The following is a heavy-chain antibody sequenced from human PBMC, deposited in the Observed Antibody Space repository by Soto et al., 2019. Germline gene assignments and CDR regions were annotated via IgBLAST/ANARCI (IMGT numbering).Heavy chain of an antibody. CDR2: ISGSGGST. D-gene: IGHD6-19*01. V-gene: IGHV3-23*01. J-gene: IGHJ4*01. CDR3: AKEVAVAGDFDY. Sequence: GGSLRLSCAASGFTFSSYAMSWVRQAPGKGLEWVSAISGSGGSTYYADSVKGRFTISRDNSKNTLYLQMDSLRPEDTAVYYCAKEVAVAGDFDYWGHGTLVTVSS. CDR1: GFTFSSYA.